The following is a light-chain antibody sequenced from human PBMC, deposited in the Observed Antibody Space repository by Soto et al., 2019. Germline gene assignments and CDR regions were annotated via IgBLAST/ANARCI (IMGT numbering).Light chain of an antibody. J-gene: IGKJ1*01. CDR3: QQRINWPT. CDR1: QTVGMY. Sequence: EIVLTQSPDTLSLSPGERATLSCRASQTVGMYLAWYQQKPGQAPRLLIYDASNRAAGIPVRFSGSGSRTDFTLTISSLEPEDSAVYYCQQRINWPTFGQGTKVDIK. CDR2: DAS. V-gene: IGKV3-11*01.